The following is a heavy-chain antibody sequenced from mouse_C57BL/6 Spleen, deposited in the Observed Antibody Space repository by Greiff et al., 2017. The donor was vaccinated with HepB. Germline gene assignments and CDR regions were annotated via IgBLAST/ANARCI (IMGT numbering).Heavy chain of an antibody. Sequence: EVQVVESGGGLVKPGGSLKLSCAASGFTFSSYAMSWVRQTPEKRLEWVATISDGGSYTYYPDNVKGRFTISRDNAKNNLYLQMSHLKSEDTAMYYCARGEDDYDGEFAYWGQGTLVTVSA. CDR1: GFTFSSYA. CDR2: ISDGGSYT. D-gene: IGHD2-4*01. J-gene: IGHJ3*01. CDR3: ARGEDDYDGEFAY. V-gene: IGHV5-4*01.